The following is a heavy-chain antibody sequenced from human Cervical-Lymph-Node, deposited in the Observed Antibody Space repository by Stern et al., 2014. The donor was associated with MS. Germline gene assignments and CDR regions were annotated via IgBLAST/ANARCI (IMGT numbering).Heavy chain of an antibody. V-gene: IGHV1-69*01. CDR1: GGIFISST. J-gene: IGHJ4*02. CDR2: ISPGLDSV. D-gene: IGHD6-19*01. Sequence: VQLVESGAELKKPGSSVQVSCTTSGGIFISSTITWVRQVPGQGLAWMGVISPGLDSVDYAQEFQGRFTLTADDSTNTVYMELTSLQSGDTAMYYCARDGFDSGSALAFWGQGTLVTVSS. CDR3: ARDGFDSGSALAF.